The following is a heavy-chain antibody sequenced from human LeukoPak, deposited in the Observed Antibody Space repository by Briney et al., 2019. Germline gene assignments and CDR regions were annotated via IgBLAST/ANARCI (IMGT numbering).Heavy chain of an antibody. CDR1: GGSTSSYY. CDR2: IYYSGST. Sequence: SETLSLTCTVSGGSTSSYYWSWIRQPPGKGLEWIGYIYYSGSTNYNPSLKSRVTISVDTSKNQFSLKLSSVTAADTAVYYCARIAPGYSSYDYVRNPWHYGMDIWGQGTTVTVSS. J-gene: IGHJ6*02. V-gene: IGHV4-59*08. CDR3: ARIAPGYSSYDYVRNPWHYGMDI. D-gene: IGHD5-12*01.